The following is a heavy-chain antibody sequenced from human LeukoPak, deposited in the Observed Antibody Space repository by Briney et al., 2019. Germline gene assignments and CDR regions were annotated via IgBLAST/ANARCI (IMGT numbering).Heavy chain of an antibody. Sequence: GGSLRLSCTASGFSFSTYWMHWVRQAPGEGLLWVSRINSDESSTDYADSVKGRFTISRDNAKNTLYLQMNSLRAEDTAVYYCARTTYYNCDAGICYYRPFDSWGQGTLVTVSS. J-gene: IGHJ4*02. CDR1: GFSFSTYW. V-gene: IGHV3-74*01. CDR3: ARTTYYNCDAGICYYRPFDS. CDR2: INSDESST. D-gene: IGHD3-10*01.